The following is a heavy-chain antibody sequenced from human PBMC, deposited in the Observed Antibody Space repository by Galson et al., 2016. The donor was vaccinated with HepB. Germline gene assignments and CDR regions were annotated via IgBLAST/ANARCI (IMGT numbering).Heavy chain of an antibody. D-gene: IGHD3-3*01. CDR1: GYNFTNYW. CDR3: ARPAGPKGVAPKDYMDV. Sequence: QSGAEVKKPGESLRISCKGSGYNFTNYWITWVRQMPGEGLEWMGTIDPSDSYTNYSPSFKGHVTISTDKSLRTAHLQWSSLKASDTAMYYCARPAGPKGVAPKDYMDVWGKGTTVTVSS. CDR2: IDPSDSYT. V-gene: IGHV5-10-1*01. J-gene: IGHJ6*03.